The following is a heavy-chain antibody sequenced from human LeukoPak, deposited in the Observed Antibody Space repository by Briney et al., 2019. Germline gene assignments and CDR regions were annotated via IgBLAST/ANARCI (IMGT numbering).Heavy chain of an antibody. J-gene: IGHJ3*02. CDR1: GGSIGTYY. Sequence: PSETLSLTCTVSGGSIGTYYWSWIRQPPGKGLEWIGYIYYSGSTNYNPSLKSRVTISVDTSKNQFSLKLSSVTAADTAVYYCARWSSGWYGGAFDIWGQGTMVTVSS. V-gene: IGHV4-59*08. D-gene: IGHD6-19*01. CDR2: IYYSGST. CDR3: ARWSSGWYGGAFDI.